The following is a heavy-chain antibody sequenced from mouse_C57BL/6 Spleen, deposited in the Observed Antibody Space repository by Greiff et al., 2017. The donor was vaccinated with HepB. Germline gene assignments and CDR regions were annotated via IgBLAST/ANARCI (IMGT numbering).Heavy chain of an antibody. D-gene: IGHD3-1*01. CDR1: GYAFSSSW. Sequence: VQLQQSGPELVKPGASVKISCKASGYAFSSSWMNWVKQRPGKGLEWIGRIYPGDGDTNYNGKFKGKATLTADKSSSTAYMQLSSLTSEDSAVYFCARGAARGLVDYWGQGTTLTVSS. J-gene: IGHJ2*01. CDR3: ARGAARGLVDY. V-gene: IGHV1-82*01. CDR2: IYPGDGDT.